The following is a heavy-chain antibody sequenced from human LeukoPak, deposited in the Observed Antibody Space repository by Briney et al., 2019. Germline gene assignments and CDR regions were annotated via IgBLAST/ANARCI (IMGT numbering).Heavy chain of an antibody. J-gene: IGHJ4*02. CDR1: GFTFSSYA. CDR3: AKDQGHYYSSGTYYY. Sequence: GGSLRLSCAASGFTFSSYAMSWVRQAPGKGLEWVSAISGSGGSTYYADSVKGRFTISRDNSKNTLYLQMNSLRAEDTAVYYCAKDQGHYYSSGTYYYWGQGTLVTVSS. CDR2: ISGSGGST. V-gene: IGHV3-23*01. D-gene: IGHD3-10*01.